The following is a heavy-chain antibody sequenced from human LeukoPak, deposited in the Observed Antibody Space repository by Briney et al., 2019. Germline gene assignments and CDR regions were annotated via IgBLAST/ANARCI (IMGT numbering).Heavy chain of an antibody. J-gene: IGHJ4*02. CDR2: IYYSGST. CDR1: GGSISSYY. CDR3: ARDSFSRDGYTFDY. V-gene: IGHV4-59*01. Sequence: SETLSLTCTVSGGSISSYYWSWIRQPPGQGLEWIGYIYYSGSTNYNPSLKSRVTISVDTSKNQFSLKLSSVTAADTAVYYCARDSFSRDGYTFDYWGQGTLVTVSS. D-gene: IGHD5-24*01.